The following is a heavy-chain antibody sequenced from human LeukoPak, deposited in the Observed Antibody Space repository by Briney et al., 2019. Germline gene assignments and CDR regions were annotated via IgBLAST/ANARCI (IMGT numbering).Heavy chain of an antibody. D-gene: IGHD1-1*01. CDR2: ISAYNGYT. CDR1: GYTFTSHD. Sequence: ASVKVSCKSAGYTFTSHDFNWLRQAPGQGLEWMGRISAYNGYTDNGRRVQGRVTMTTATYTNTDYMEPRSLRSDDTAVYYCAGVRNGTRYFDYWGQGTLVTVSS. CDR3: AGVRNGTRYFDY. V-gene: IGHV1-18*01. J-gene: IGHJ4*02.